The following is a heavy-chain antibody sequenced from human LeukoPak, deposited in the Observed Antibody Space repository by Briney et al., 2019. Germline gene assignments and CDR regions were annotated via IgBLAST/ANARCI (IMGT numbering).Heavy chain of an antibody. V-gene: IGHV3-21*06. D-gene: IGHD3-3*01. CDR3: VRDPDFRHPVYSSSYYMDV. Sequence: GGSLRLSCAASGFTFSNYWMSWVRQAPGKGLEWVASISSSTAYTSYADSVKGRFTISRDNAKNSLFLQMNSLRAEDTAVYYCVRDPDFRHPVYSSSYYMDVWGKGTMVTISS. J-gene: IGHJ6*03. CDR2: ISSSTAYT. CDR1: GFTFSNYW.